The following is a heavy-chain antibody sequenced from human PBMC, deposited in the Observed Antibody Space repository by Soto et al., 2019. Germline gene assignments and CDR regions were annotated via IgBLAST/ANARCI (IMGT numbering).Heavy chain of an antibody. V-gene: IGHV3-30*18. D-gene: IGHD4-17*01. Sequence: QVQLVESGGGVVQHGRSLRLSCAASGFTFGSYGMHWVRQAPGKGLEWVAVISYDESNKYYADSVKRRFTISRDNSKNTLYLQMNSLRAEDTAVYYCAKATTVTTIGVGYWGQGTLVTVSS. CDR1: GFTFGSYG. J-gene: IGHJ4*02. CDR2: ISYDESNK. CDR3: AKATTVTTIGVGY.